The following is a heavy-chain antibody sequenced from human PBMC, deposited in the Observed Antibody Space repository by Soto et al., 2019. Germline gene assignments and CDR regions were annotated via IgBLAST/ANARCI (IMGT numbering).Heavy chain of an antibody. CDR3: SRDVVVGAKALNY. J-gene: IGHJ4*02. Sequence: PGGSLRLSCAASGFTFSNYWMTWVRQAPGKGLEWVANIKEDGSEKHYVDSVKGRFTISRDNAKNSLYLQMNSLRVEDTAVYFCSRDVVVGAKALNYWGPGAMVTVYS. CDR2: IKEDGSEK. D-gene: IGHD2-15*01. V-gene: IGHV3-7*01. CDR1: GFTFSNYW.